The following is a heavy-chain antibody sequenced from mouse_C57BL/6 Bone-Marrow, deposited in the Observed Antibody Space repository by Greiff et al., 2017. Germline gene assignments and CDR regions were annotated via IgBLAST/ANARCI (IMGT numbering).Heavy chain of an antibody. CDR3: AREGNWESLDY. D-gene: IGHD4-1*01. V-gene: IGHV3-6*01. J-gene: IGHJ2*01. CDR2: ISYDGSN. CDR1: GYSITSGYY. Sequence: DVKLQESGPGLVKPSQSLSLTCSVTGYSITSGYYWNWIRQFPGNKLEWMGYISYDGSNNYNPSLKNRISITRDTSKNQFFLKLNSVTTEDTATYYCAREGNWESLDYWGQGTTLTVSS.